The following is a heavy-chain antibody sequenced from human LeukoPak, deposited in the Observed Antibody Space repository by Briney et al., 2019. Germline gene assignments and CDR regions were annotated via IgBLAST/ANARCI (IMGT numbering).Heavy chain of an antibody. CDR3: ARRADYGGHFDY. CDR1: GYIFTSYW. J-gene: IGHJ4*02. D-gene: IGHD4-23*01. CDR2: NYPGDSDT. V-gene: IGHV5-51*01. Sequence: GASLKISCKGSGYIFTSYWIGMGRQMPEKGLERMGINYPGDSDTRYSPYFQGPITIAAYKSLITAYLRSITLEASPTAIYSRARRADYGGHFDYWVQGTLVTVSS.